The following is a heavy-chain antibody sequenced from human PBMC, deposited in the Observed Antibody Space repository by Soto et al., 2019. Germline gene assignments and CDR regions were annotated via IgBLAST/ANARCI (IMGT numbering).Heavy chain of an antibody. CDR1: GGTFSSYA. D-gene: IGHD4-17*01. CDR3: ARSTTVVTNWFDP. CDR2: IIPIFGTA. J-gene: IGHJ5*02. Sequence: SVKVYCKASGGTFSSYAISWVRQAPGQGLEWMGGIIPIFGTANYAQKFQGRVTITADESTSTAYMELSSLRSEDTAVYYCARSTTVVTNWFDPCGQGTMVTLSS. V-gene: IGHV1-69*13.